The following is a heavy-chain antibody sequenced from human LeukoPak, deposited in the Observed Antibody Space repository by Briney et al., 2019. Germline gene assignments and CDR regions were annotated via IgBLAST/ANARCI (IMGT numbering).Heavy chain of an antibody. Sequence: GGSLRLSCAASGFTFSSYWMHWVRQAPGRGLEWVSSISTRSIFIYYADSVKGRFTISRDDAKKSVDLQMNSLRAEDTAVYYCARDLWVTGTTLGCDYWGQGTLVTVSS. CDR2: ISTRSIFI. CDR3: ARDLWVTGTTLGCDY. V-gene: IGHV3-21*01. CDR1: GFTFSSYW. J-gene: IGHJ4*02. D-gene: IGHD1-7*01.